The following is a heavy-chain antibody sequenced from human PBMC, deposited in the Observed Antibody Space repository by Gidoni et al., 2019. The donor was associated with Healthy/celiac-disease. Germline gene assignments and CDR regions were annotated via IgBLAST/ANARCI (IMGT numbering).Heavy chain of an antibody. CDR1: GFTFSSYG. D-gene: IGHD3-9*01. J-gene: IGHJ4*02. CDR2: ISYDGSNK. CDR3: ATDKITIFSQDY. Sequence: LSCAASGFTFSSYGMHWVRQAPGKGLEWVAVISYDGSNKYYADSVKGRFTISRDNSKNTLYLQMNSLRAEDTAVYYCATDKITIFSQDYWGQGTLVTVSS. V-gene: IGHV3-30*03.